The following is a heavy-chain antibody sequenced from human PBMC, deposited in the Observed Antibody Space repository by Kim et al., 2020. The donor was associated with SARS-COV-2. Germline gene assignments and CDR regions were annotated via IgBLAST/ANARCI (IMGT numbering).Heavy chain of an antibody. Sequence: GGSLRLSCAASGFTFSSYAMNWVRQAPGKGLEWVSAISGNDGHTYYADSVKGRFSISRDNSKNTLYLQMNSLIAEDSAVYYCAKDVQIAVAGTCFDFWGQGTPVTVSS. CDR3: AKDVQIAVAGTCFDF. CDR1: GFTFSSYA. D-gene: IGHD6-19*01. J-gene: IGHJ4*02. CDR2: ISGNDGHT. V-gene: IGHV3-23*01.